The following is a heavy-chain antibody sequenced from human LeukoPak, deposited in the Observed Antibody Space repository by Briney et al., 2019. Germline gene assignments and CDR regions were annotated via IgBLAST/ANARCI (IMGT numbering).Heavy chain of an antibody. Sequence: GGSLRLSCAASGFAFSNYAMSWVRQAPGKGLEWVSSLSGGGDSRYYADSVMGRFTISRDNSKNTLYLQMNSPRAEDTAVYYCAKAVRSMVTGGGYDSWGQGTLVTVSS. V-gene: IGHV3-23*01. J-gene: IGHJ4*02. D-gene: IGHD3-10*01. CDR1: GFAFSNYA. CDR2: LSGGGDSR. CDR3: AKAVRSMVTGGGYDS.